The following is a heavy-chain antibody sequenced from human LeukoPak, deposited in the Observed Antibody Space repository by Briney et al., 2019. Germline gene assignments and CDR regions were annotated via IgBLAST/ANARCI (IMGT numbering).Heavy chain of an antibody. V-gene: IGHV4-59*01. D-gene: IGHD2-21*02. J-gene: IGHJ5*02. CDR3: ARVVRGVVTSNWFDP. CDR2: VASSGTS. Sequence: PSETLSLTCTVSGDSLSTYYWTWIRQTPGKELEWIGFVASSGTSNYNPSLKSRVSISIDTSKNQFSLALTSVTPADTAVYYCARVVRGVVTSNWFDPWGQGTLVSGSS. CDR1: GDSLSTYY.